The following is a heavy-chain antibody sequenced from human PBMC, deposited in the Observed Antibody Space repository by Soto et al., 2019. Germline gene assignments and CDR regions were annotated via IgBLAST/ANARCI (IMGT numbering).Heavy chain of an antibody. Sequence: GGSLRLSCAASGFTFSNYWITWGRQAPGKGLEWVANIKEDGSEKHYVDSVKGRFTISRDNAKNSLYLQMNSLRVEDTAVYFCSRDVVVGAKALNYWGRGALVTVSS. J-gene: IGHJ4*02. CDR3: SRDVVVGAKALNY. V-gene: IGHV3-7*01. CDR2: IKEDGSEK. CDR1: GFTFSNYW. D-gene: IGHD2-15*01.